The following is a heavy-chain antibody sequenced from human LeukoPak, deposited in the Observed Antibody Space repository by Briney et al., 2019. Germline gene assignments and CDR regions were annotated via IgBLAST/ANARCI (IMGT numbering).Heavy chain of an antibody. V-gene: IGHV3-74*01. CDR3: ARDRGHAMDV. CDR2: INNDGSST. J-gene: IGHJ6*02. CDR1: GFTLSSYW. Sequence: PGGSLRLSCAASGFTLSSYWMHWVRQAPGKGLVWVSRINNDGSSTNYADSVKGRFTISRDNAKNTLYLQMGSLRAEDADVYYCARDRGHAMDVWGQGTTVTVSS.